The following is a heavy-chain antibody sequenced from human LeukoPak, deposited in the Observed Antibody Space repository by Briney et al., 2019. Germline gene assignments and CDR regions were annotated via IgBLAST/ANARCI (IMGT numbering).Heavy chain of an antibody. J-gene: IGHJ4*02. CDR3: ARDGGSDSSGYHY. D-gene: IGHD3-22*01. CDR1: GGSISSGDYY. V-gene: IGHV4-30-4*08. CDR2: IYYSGST. Sequence: SETLSLTCTVSGGSISSGDYYWSWIRQPPGKGLEWIGYIYYSGSTYYNPSLKSRVTISVDTSKNQFSPKLSSVTAADTAVYYCARDGGSDSSGYHYWGQGTLVTVSS.